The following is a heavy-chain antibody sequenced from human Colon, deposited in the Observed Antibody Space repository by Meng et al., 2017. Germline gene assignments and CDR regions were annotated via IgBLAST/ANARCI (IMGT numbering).Heavy chain of an antibody. V-gene: IGHV4-34*01. D-gene: IGHD1-26*01. J-gene: IGHJ1*01. CDR2: INHSGST. Sequence: QVQLQQWGAGLLKLSETLSLTCAVYGGSFSGYYWSWIRQPPGKRLEWIGEINHSGSTNYNPSLKSRVTISVDTSKNQFSLKLSSVTAADTAVYYCARGRYRYSGSYSKGAEYFQHWGQGTLVTVSS. CDR1: GGSFSGYY. CDR3: ARGRYRYSGSYSKGAEYFQH.